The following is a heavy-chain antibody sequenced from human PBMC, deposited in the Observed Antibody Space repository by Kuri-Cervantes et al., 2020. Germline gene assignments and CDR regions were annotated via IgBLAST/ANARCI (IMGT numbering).Heavy chain of an antibody. CDR3: ARVPGYSSSWYGPWFDP. CDR2: IYSSGST. Sequence: SETLSLTCTVSGGSISNYYWSWIRQPPGKGLEWIAYIYSSGSTNYNPSLKSRVTISVDTSKNQFSLKLTSVTAADTAVYYCARVPGYSSSWYGPWFDPWGQGTLVTVSS. J-gene: IGHJ5*02. V-gene: IGHV4-59*08. D-gene: IGHD6-13*01. CDR1: GGSISNYY.